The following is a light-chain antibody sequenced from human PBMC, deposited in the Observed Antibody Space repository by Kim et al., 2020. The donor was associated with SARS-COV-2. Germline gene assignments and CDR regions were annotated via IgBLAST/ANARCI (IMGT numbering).Light chain of an antibody. Sequence: LAPGERAALSCRASQSVSSSHLAWYQQKPGQAPRLLIYTASIRAVGVADRFTGSGSGTDFTLTISRLEPEDSAVYYCQQYDTSSYTFGPGTKLEI. CDR2: TAS. CDR3: QQYDTSSYT. V-gene: IGKV3-20*01. J-gene: IGKJ2*01. CDR1: QSVSSSH.